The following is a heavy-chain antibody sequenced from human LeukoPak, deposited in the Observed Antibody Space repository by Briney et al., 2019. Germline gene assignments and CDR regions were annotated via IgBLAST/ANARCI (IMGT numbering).Heavy chain of an antibody. J-gene: IGHJ4*02. Sequence: SETLSLTCTVSGGSISSYYWSWIRQPPGKGLEWIGYIYYSGSTNYNPSLKSRVTMSVDTSKNQFSLKLSSVTAADTAVYYCARDPKGNYASGSYYPIWGQGTLVTVSS. CDR2: IYYSGST. V-gene: IGHV4-59*01. CDR3: ARDPKGNYASGSYYPI. D-gene: IGHD3-10*01. CDR1: GGSISSYY.